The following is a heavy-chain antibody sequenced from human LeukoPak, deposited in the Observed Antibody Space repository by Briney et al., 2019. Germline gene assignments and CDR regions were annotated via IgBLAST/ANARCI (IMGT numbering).Heavy chain of an antibody. CDR1: GGSIRSSYYY. V-gene: IGHV4-39*07. Sequence: SETLSLTCTVSGGSIRSSYYYWGWIRQPPGKGLEWIGSIYDSGSTYYNPSLKSRVTISVDTSKNQFSLKLSSVTAADTAVYYCARAPPYCSSTSCYELWFDPWGQGTLVTVSS. CDR3: ARAPPYCSSTSCYELWFDP. J-gene: IGHJ5*02. D-gene: IGHD2-2*01. CDR2: IYDSGST.